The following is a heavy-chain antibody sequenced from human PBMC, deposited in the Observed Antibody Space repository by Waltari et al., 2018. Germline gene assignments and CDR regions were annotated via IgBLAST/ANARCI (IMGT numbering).Heavy chain of an antibody. CDR3: ARAQLTMARNLDL. CDR1: GFTFSSYW. Sequence: EVQLVESGGGLVQPGGSLGLSCVTSGFTFSSYWMHGVRQVPGKGLVWVSRINSDGSTTSYADSVKGRFTISRDNAKNTLYLQMNSLRADDTSVYYCARAQLTMARNLDLWGRGTLVTVSS. V-gene: IGHV3-74*01. J-gene: IGHJ2*01. D-gene: IGHD3-10*01. CDR2: INSDGSTT.